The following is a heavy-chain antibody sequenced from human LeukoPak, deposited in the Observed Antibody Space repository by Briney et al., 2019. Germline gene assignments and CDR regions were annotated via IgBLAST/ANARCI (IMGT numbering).Heavy chain of an antibody. D-gene: IGHD1-26*01. J-gene: IGHJ4*02. V-gene: IGHV3-30*18. Sequence: GGSLRLSRAASGFTFSSYGMHWVRQAPGKGLEWVAVISYDGSNKYYADSVKGRFTISRDNSKNTLYLQMNSLRAEDTAVYYCAKDLGIRSGSYGIDYWGQGTLVTVSS. CDR1: GFTFSSYG. CDR3: AKDLGIRSGSYGIDY. CDR2: ISYDGSNK.